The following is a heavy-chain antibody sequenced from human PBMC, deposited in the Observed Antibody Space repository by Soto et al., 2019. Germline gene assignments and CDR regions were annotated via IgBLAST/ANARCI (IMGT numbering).Heavy chain of an antibody. J-gene: IGHJ4*02. D-gene: IGHD6-13*01. CDR1: GYSFTSYW. CDR2: IDPSDSYT. CDR3: ARRGSSMADY. Sequence: PGESLKISCRVSGYSFTSYWISWVRQMPGKGLEWMGRIDPSDSYTNYSPSFQGHVTISADKSISTAYLQWSSLKASDTAMYYCARRGSSMADYWRQGTLVTVSS. V-gene: IGHV5-10-1*01.